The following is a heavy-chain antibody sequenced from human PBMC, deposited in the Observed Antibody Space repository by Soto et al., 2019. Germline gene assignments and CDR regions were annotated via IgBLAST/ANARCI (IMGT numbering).Heavy chain of an antibody. Sequence: EVQLLESGGGLVQPGGSLRLSCAASGFTFSSYAMSWVRQAPGKGLEWVSAISGSGGSTYYADSVKGRFTISRDNSKNTLYLQMNSRRAEDTAVYYCAKDYDFWSGYPYFDYWGQGTLVTVSS. CDR1: GFTFSSYA. CDR3: AKDYDFWSGYPYFDY. V-gene: IGHV3-23*01. CDR2: ISGSGGST. J-gene: IGHJ4*02. D-gene: IGHD3-3*01.